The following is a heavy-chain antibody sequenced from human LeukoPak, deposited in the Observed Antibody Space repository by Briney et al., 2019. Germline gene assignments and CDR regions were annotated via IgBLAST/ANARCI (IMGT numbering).Heavy chain of an antibody. Sequence: GGSLRLSCAASGFTFSSYSLNWVRQAPGKGLEWVSYISGTSSPIYYADSVKGRFTISRDNAQNSLYLQMNSLRAEDTAVYYCARGGHYYDTWGQGTMVTVSS. J-gene: IGHJ3*02. CDR1: GFTFSSYS. V-gene: IGHV3-48*01. CDR3: ARGGHYYDT. D-gene: IGHD3-10*01. CDR2: ISGTSSPI.